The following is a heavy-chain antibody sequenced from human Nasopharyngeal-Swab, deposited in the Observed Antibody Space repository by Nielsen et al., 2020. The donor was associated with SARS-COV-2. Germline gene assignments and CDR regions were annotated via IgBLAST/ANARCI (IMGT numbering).Heavy chain of an antibody. J-gene: IGHJ6*03. CDR3: ARGLGSGYDYYYYYMDV. V-gene: IGHV1-18*01. CDR1: GYTFTSYD. D-gene: IGHD5-12*01. CDR2: ISAYNGNT. Sequence: ASVKVSCKASGYTFTSYDINWVRQAPGQGLEWMGWISAYNGNTNYAQKLQGRVTMTTDTSTSTAYMELRSLRSDDTAVYYCARGLGSGYDYYYYYMDVWGKGTTVTVSS.